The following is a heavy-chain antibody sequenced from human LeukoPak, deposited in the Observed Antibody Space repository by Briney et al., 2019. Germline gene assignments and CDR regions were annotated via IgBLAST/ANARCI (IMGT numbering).Heavy chain of an antibody. V-gene: IGHV4-39*01. Sequence: PSETLSLTCTVSGGSISSSSYYWGWIRQPPGKGLEWIGGIYYSGSTYYNPSLKSRVTISVDTSKNQFSLKLSSVTAADTAVYYCLRDSGSYAPDYWGQGTLVTVSS. CDR1: GGSISSSSYY. CDR2: IYYSGST. D-gene: IGHD1-26*01. CDR3: LRDSGSYAPDY. J-gene: IGHJ4*02.